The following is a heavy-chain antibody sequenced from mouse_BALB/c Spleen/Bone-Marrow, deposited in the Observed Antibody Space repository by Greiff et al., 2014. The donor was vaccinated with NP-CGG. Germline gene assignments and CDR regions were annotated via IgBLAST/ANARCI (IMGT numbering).Heavy chain of an antibody. CDR2: IYPGDGDT. Sequence: QVQLQQSGAELVRPGSSVKISCKASGYAFSSYWMNWVKQRPGQGLEWIGQIYPGDGDTNYNGNFKDKATLTTDKSSTTAYMQLCSLTSEDSAVYFCARGGRLTGYYFDYWGQGTTLTVSS. CDR1: GYAFSSYW. CDR3: ARGGRLTGYYFDY. V-gene: IGHV1-80*01. D-gene: IGHD4-1*01. J-gene: IGHJ2*01.